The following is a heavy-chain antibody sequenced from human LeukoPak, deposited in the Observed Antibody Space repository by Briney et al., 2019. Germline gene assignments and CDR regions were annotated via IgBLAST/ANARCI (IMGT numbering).Heavy chain of an antibody. Sequence: GGSLRLSCAASEFTFTRFVIHWVRQAPGKGLEWVAIISYDGSNEYYADSVKGRFTISRDNSKNTVYLQVNSLRPEDTAVYYCASRGLTGSYYYMDVWGKGTTVTVSS. CDR2: ISYDGSNE. CDR3: ASRGLTGSYYYMDV. CDR1: EFTFTRFV. D-gene: IGHD2-8*02. J-gene: IGHJ6*03. V-gene: IGHV3-30-3*01.